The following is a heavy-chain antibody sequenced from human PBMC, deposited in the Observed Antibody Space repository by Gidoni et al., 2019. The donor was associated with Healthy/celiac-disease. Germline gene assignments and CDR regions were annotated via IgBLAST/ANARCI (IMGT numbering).Heavy chain of an antibody. V-gene: IGHV3-66*01. CDR1: GFPVSSNY. Sequence: EVQLVESGGGLVQPGGSLRLSCASSGFPVSSNYMIWVRQAPGKGLAWVSVIYSGGSTYYADSVKGRFTISRDNSKNTLYLQMNSLRAEDTAVYYCARRHYDILTGYYDDAFDIWGQGTMVTASS. J-gene: IGHJ3*02. CDR2: IYSGGST. D-gene: IGHD3-9*01. CDR3: ARRHYDILTGYYDDAFDI.